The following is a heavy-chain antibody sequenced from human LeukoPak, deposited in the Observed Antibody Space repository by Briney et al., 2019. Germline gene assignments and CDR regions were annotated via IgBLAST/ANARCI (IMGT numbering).Heavy chain of an antibody. CDR2: INSDESST. CDR1: GFTFSSYW. Sequence: GGSLRLSCAASGFTFSSYWMHWVRQAPGKGLVWVSRINSDESSTTYADSVKGRFTISRDNAKNTLYLQMNSLRAEDTAVYYCAREYSYGPNYFDYWGQGTLVTVSS. CDR3: AREYSYGPNYFDY. D-gene: IGHD5-18*01. V-gene: IGHV3-74*03. J-gene: IGHJ4*02.